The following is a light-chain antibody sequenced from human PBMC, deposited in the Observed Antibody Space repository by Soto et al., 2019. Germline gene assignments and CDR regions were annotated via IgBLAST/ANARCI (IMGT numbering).Light chain of an antibody. CDR2: DAS. J-gene: IGKJ1*01. CDR1: QSVSSY. V-gene: IGKV3-11*01. Sequence: EIVLTQSPATLSLSPGERATLSCRASQSVSSYLAWFQQKPGQAPRLLIYDASNRATGIPARFSGSGSGTDFTLTISSLEPEDFAVYCCQQRSNWQRTFGQGTKVEIK. CDR3: QQRSNWQRT.